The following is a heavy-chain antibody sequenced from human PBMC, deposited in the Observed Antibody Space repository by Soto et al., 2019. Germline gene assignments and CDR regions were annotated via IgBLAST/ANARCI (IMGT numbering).Heavy chain of an antibody. J-gene: IGHJ6*03. CDR2: SSHAGSNE. Sequence: QVQLVESGGVVVQPGRSLRLACAASGFTFSDSGMHWVRQAPGKGLEWVAASSHAGSNEFYAESLRARFTISRDNSTRMLYLQMNSLRTEDTALYYCAKYVQSCQGTTCSPEALALWGKGTGLTVS. V-gene: IGHV3-30*18. CDR1: GFTFSDSG. CDR3: AKYVQSCQGTTCSPEALAL. D-gene: IGHD4-4*01.